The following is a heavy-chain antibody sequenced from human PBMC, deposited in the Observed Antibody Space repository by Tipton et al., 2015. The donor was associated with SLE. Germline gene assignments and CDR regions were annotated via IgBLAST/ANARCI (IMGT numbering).Heavy chain of an antibody. CDR1: GFTFSSYA. V-gene: IGHV3-23*01. D-gene: IGHD5-24*01. J-gene: IGHJ4*02. Sequence: SLRLSCVASGFTFSSYAMNWVRQAPGKGLEWVSGICGSSSRTDYADSVKGRFTVSSDNSKNTLYLQMDSVRVEDTAIYYCARRVRDGYNSPLDCWGQGTLVTVSS. CDR3: ARRVRDGYNSPLDC. CDR2: ICGSSSRT.